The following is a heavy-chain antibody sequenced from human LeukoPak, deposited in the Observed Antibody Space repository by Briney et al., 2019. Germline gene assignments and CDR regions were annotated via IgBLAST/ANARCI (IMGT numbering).Heavy chain of an antibody. CDR1: GFTVRNNY. Sequence: SGGSLRLSCAASGFTVRNNYVSWVRQAPGKGLEWVSSISSSSSYIYYADSVKGRFTISRDNAKNSLYLQMNSLRAEDTAVYYCARRMEGYCSSTSCYALNPWGQGTLVTVSS. J-gene: IGHJ5*02. CDR2: ISSSSSYI. CDR3: ARRMEGYCSSTSCYALNP. D-gene: IGHD2-2*01. V-gene: IGHV3-21*01.